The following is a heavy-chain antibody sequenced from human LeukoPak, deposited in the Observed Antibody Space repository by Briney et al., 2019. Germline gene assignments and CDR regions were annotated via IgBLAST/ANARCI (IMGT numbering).Heavy chain of an antibody. CDR1: GGSFSGYY. CDR2: INHSGST. Sequence: SETLSLTCAVYGGSFSGYYWSWIRQPPGKGLEWIGEINHSGSTNYNPSLKSRVTISVDTSKNQFSLKLSSVTAADTAVYYCARGRVMARGITTPDYWGQGTLVTVSS. J-gene: IGHJ4*02. CDR3: ARGRVMARGITTPDY. V-gene: IGHV4-34*01. D-gene: IGHD3-10*01.